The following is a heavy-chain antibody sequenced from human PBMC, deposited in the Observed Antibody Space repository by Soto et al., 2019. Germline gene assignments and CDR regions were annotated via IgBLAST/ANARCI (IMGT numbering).Heavy chain of an antibody. D-gene: IGHD3-9*01. CDR1: GFTFSSYG. CDR2: ISYDGSNK. Sequence: QGQLVESGGGVVQPGRSLRLSCAASGFTFSSYGMHWVRQAPGKGLEWVAVISYDGSNKYYADSVKGRFTISRDNSKNTLYLQMNSLRAEDTAVYYCAKDRGDWLLYVSWYYYGMDVWGQGTTVTVSS. CDR3: AKDRGDWLLYVSWYYYGMDV. J-gene: IGHJ6*02. V-gene: IGHV3-30*18.